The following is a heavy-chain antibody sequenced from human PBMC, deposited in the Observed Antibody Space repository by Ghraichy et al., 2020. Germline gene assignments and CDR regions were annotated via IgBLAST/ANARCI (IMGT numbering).Heavy chain of an antibody. D-gene: IGHD2-2*01. CDR1: GGSISSSNYY. Sequence: SQTLSLTCTVSGGSISSSNYYWGWIRQPPGKGLQWIGSIYYSGSTYSYPSLKSRVTISVDTSKNQFSLKLSSVTAADTAVYYCARDVVPSATKYGLDVWGQGTTVTVSS. CDR2: IYYSGST. J-gene: IGHJ6*02. V-gene: IGHV4-39*07. CDR3: ARDVVPSATKYGLDV.